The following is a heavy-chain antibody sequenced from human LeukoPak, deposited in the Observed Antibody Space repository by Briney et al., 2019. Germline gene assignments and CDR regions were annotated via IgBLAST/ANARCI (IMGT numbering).Heavy chain of an antibody. Sequence: ASVKVSCKASGYTFTSYDINWVRQATGQGLEWMGWMNPNSGNTGYAQKLQGRVTMTTDTSTSTAYMELRSLRSDDTAVYYCARWGSVAEIRPDYWGQGTLVTVSS. CDR1: GYTFTSYD. CDR3: ARWGSVAEIRPDY. D-gene: IGHD6-19*01. J-gene: IGHJ4*02. CDR2: MNPNSGNT. V-gene: IGHV1-8*01.